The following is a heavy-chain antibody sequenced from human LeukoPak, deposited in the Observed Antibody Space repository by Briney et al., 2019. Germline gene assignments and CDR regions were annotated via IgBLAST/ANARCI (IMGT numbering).Heavy chain of an antibody. V-gene: IGHV3-66*01. D-gene: IGHD3-16*01. J-gene: IGHJ5*01. CDR3: ARSGGHTFES. CDR1: GFTVSSNY. CDR2: IYRSGTP. Sequence: GGSLRLSCAASGFTVSSNYMSWVRQAPGKGLDWVSTIYRSGTPHYADSVKGRFTISRDNSKNTLYLQMNSLRAEDTAVYFCARSGGHTFESWGQGTLVTVS.